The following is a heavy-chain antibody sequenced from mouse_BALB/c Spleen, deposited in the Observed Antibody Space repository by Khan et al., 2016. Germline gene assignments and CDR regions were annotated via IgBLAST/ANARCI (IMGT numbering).Heavy chain of an antibody. Sequence: VQLQESGAELVRPGASVRLSCKASGHPFTTYWMNWVKQRPEQGLEWIGRIDPYDSETHYDQKFKDKAILTVDKSSSTAYMQLSSLTSEDSAVYYCARGSKVFDYWGQGTTLTVSS. CDR3: ARGSKVFDY. V-gene: IGHV1-52*01. CDR2: IDPYDSET. J-gene: IGHJ2*01. CDR1: GHPFTTYW.